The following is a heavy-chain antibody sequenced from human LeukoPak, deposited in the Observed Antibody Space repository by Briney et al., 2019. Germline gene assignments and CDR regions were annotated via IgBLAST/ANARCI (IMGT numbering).Heavy chain of an antibody. CDR1: GGSISSYY. J-gene: IGHJ5*02. V-gene: IGHV4-59*01. CDR3: ARVDGIAARRGWFDP. Sequence: PSETLSLTCTVSGGSISSYYWSWIRQPPGKGLEWIGYIYYSGSTNYNPSLKSRVTISVDTSKNQFSLKLSSVTAADTAVYYCARVDGIAARRGWFDPWGQGTLVTVSS. CDR2: IYYSGST. D-gene: IGHD6-6*01.